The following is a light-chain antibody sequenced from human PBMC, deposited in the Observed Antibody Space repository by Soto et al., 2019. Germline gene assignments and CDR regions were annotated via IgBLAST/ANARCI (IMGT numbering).Light chain of an antibody. J-gene: IGKJ1*01. V-gene: IGKV1-5*01. CDR3: QQYNSYPWT. CDR1: QSVINW. CDR2: DAS. Sequence: GDRVTITCRASQSVINWLAWYQQKRXKXXXLXXYDASSLKSGVPSGFSGSGSGTEFTLTISSLQPDDFATYYCQQYNSYPWTFGQGTKVDI.